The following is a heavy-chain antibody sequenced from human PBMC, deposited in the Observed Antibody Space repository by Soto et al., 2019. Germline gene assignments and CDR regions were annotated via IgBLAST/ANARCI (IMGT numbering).Heavy chain of an antibody. V-gene: IGHV2-5*02. D-gene: IGHD3-22*01. CDR2: IYWDDDK. CDR3: AHSLIGYYYDSSGSNWFDP. J-gene: IGHJ5*02. CDR1: GFSLSTSGVG. Sequence: QITLKESGPTLVKPTQTLTLTCTFSGFSLSTSGVGVGWIRQPPGKALEWLALIYWDDDKRYSPSLKSRLTITKDTSKNQVVHTMTNMDPVDTATYYCAHSLIGYYYDSSGSNWFDPWGQGTLVTVSS.